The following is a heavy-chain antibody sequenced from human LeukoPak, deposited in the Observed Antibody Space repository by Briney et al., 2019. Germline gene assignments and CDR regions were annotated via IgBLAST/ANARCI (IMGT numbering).Heavy chain of an antibody. Sequence: PSETLSLTCAVSGYSISSGYYWGWIRQPPGKGLEWIGSIYHSGSTYYNPSLKSRVTISVDTSKNQFSLQLSSVTAADTAVYYCARQPMLVLDPTFDYWAQGPLSTVSS. J-gene: IGHJ4*02. CDR2: IYHSGST. D-gene: IGHD3-22*01. CDR1: GYSISSGYY. CDR3: ARQPMLVLDPTFDY. V-gene: IGHV4-38-2*01.